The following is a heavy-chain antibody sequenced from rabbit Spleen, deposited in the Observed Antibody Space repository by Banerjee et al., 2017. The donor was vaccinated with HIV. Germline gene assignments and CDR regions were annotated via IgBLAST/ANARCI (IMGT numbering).Heavy chain of an antibody. CDR1: GFTLSSYY. Sequence: SLAESGGDLVKPGASLTLTCTPSGFTLSSYYMCWVRQATGKGLEWIGTIWTGSTSITWYANWALGRFTISKTSSTTVTLQLNSLTAADTATYFCARDLDGVIGCYFGWWGQGTLVTVS. J-gene: IGHJ3*01. CDR2: IWTGSTSIT. D-gene: IGHD1-1*01. V-gene: IGHV1S40*01. CDR3: ARDLDGVIGCYFGW.